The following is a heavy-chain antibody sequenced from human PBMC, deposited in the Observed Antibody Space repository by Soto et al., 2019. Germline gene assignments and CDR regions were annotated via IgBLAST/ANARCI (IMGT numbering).Heavy chain of an antibody. J-gene: IGHJ6*02. CDR1: GYSFTKYW. D-gene: IGHD6-13*01. CDR2: IYPGDSDT. Sequence: GESLKISCKGSGYSFTKYWIGWVRQMPGKGLELMGIIYPGDSDTRYSPFFQGQVTLSADKSISNRYLQWSRLKASDTAMYYCARTAAAGKYYYGMDVWGQGTTVTVSS. CDR3: ARTAAAGKYYYGMDV. V-gene: IGHV5-51*01.